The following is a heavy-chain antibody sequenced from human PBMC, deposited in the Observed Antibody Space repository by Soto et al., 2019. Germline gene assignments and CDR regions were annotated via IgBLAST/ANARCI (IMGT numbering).Heavy chain of an antibody. CDR2: ISYDGSNK. CDR1: GFTFSSYG. D-gene: IGHD2-2*01. Sequence: QVQLVESGGGVVQPGRSLRLSCAASGFTFSSYGMHWVRQAPGKGLEWVAVISYDGSNKYYADSVQGRFTISRDNSKNTLYLQMNSLRAEDTAVYYCAKDRCSTSPHFDYWGQGTLVTVSS. V-gene: IGHV3-30*18. J-gene: IGHJ4*02. CDR3: AKDRCSTSPHFDY.